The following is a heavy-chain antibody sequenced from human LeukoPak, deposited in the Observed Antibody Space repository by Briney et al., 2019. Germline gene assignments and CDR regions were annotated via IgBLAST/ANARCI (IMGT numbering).Heavy chain of an antibody. Sequence: GGSLRLSCAASGFTFSSYAMSWVRQAPGKGLEWVSAISGSGGSTYYADSVKGRFTISRDNSKNTLYLQMNSLRAEDTAVYYCARQSMTTVVTPSDYWGQATLVTVSS. D-gene: IGHD4-23*01. J-gene: IGHJ4*02. CDR2: ISGSGGST. V-gene: IGHV3-23*01. CDR3: ARQSMTTVVTPSDY. CDR1: GFTFSSYA.